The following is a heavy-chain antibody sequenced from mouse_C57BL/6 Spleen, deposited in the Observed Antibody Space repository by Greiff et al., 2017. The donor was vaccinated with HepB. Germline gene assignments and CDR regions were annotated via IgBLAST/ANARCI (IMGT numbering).Heavy chain of an antibody. J-gene: IGHJ2*01. Sequence: VKLVESGAELVKPGASVKISCKASGYAFSSYWMNWVKQRPGKGLAWIGQIYPGDGDINYNGKFKGKATLTADKSSSTAYMQLSSLTSEDSAVYFCARSFTTVPGGDYWGQGTTLTVSS. V-gene: IGHV1-80*01. D-gene: IGHD1-1*01. CDR1: GYAFSSYW. CDR3: ARSFTTVPGGDY. CDR2: IYPGDGDI.